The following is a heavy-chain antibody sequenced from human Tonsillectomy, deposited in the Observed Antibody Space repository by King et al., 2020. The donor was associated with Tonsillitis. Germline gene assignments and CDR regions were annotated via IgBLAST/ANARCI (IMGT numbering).Heavy chain of an antibody. D-gene: IGHD3-9*01. CDR2: INPSGGST. J-gene: IGHJ4*02. V-gene: IGHV1-46*01. CDR3: AREGYDILTGYRNYFDY. CDR1: GYTFTSYY. Sequence: QLAQSGAEVKKPGASVKVSCKASGYTFTSYYMHWVRQAPGQGLEWMGIINPSGGSTSYAQKFQGRVTMTRDTSTSTVYMDLSSLRSEDTAVYYCAREGYDILTGYRNYFDYWGQGTLVTVSS.